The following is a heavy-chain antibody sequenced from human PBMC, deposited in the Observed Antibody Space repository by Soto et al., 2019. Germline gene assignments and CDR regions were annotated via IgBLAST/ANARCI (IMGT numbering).Heavy chain of an antibody. V-gene: IGHV3-30*09. CDR2: ISYDGNRE. J-gene: IGHJ3*02. D-gene: IGHD1-26*01. CDR3: ARDGYSGRSDGFDI. CDR1: GFTFGAYT. Sequence: QMHLVESGGGVVQPGGSLRLSCAASGFTFGAYTMHWVRQAPGKGLEWVTDISYDGNRERYTDPVKGRFAVSRDNPKSTVYLQMNSLRPEVTAVYYCARDGYSGRSDGFDIWGQGTMVTVSS.